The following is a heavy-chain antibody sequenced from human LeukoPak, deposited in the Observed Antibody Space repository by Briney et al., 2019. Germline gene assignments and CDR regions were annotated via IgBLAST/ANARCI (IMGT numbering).Heavy chain of an antibody. CDR3: ARGVVRGAKEFDY. D-gene: IGHD3-10*01. CDR2: IIPILGIA. V-gene: IGHV1-69*04. Sequence: SVKVSCKASGGTFSSYAISWVRQAPGQGLEWMGRIIPILGIANYAQKFQGRVTITADKSTSTAYMELSSLRSEDTAVYYCARGVVRGAKEFDYWGQGTLVTVSS. CDR1: GGTFSSYA. J-gene: IGHJ4*02.